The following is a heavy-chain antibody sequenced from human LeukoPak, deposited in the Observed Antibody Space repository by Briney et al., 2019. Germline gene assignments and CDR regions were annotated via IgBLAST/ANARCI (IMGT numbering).Heavy chain of an antibody. CDR2: IISSGSTI. V-gene: IGHV3-48*03. D-gene: IGHD3-16*01. CDR1: GFTFSSYE. CDR3: ARGPLGY. Sequence: GGSLRLSCAASGFTFSSYEMNWVRQAPGKGLEWVSYIISSGSTIYYADSVKGRFTISRDNAKNTLYLQMNSLRAEDTAVNYCARGPLGYWGQGTLVTVSS. J-gene: IGHJ4*02.